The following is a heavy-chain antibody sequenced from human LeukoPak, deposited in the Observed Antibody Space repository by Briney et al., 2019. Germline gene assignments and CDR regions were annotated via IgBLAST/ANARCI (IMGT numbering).Heavy chain of an antibody. CDR2: IYPGDSDT. J-gene: IGHJ1*01. CDR3: ARHGGYGDYLTEYFQH. V-gene: IGHV5-51*01. Sequence: EESLKISCKGSGYSFTSYWIGWVRQMPGKGLEWMGIIYPGDSDTRYSPSFQGQVTISADKSISTAYLQWSSLKASDTAMYYCARHGGYGDYLTEYFQHWGQGTLVTVSS. D-gene: IGHD4-17*01. CDR1: GYSFTSYW.